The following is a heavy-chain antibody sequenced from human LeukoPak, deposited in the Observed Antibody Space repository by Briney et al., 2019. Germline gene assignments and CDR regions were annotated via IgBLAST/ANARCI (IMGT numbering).Heavy chain of an antibody. V-gene: IGHV1-18*01. CDR3: ARGPNIVVVVAAIRLRQNWFDP. D-gene: IGHD2-15*01. J-gene: IGHJ5*02. CDR2: ICAYNGNT. Sequence: ASVTVSFKASGYTFTSYGISWVRQAPGQGLEWMGWICAYNGNTNYAQKLQGRVTMTTDTSTSTAYTELRSLRSDDTAVYYCARGPNIVVVVAAIRLRQNWFDPWGQGTLVTVSS. CDR1: GYTFTSYG.